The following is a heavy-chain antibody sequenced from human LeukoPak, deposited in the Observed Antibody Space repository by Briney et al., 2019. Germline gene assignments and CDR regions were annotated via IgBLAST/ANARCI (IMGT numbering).Heavy chain of an antibody. Sequence: GGSLRLSCAASGFTFSNAWMSWVRQAPGKGLEWVGRIESKTDGGTIDYTAPVKGRFTISRDDSKNTLYLQMNSLRVEDTAVYYCAIGPGGLFHYWGQGTLVTVSS. CDR2: IESKTDGGTI. J-gene: IGHJ4*02. CDR1: GFTFSNAW. V-gene: IGHV3-15*04. D-gene: IGHD4-23*01. CDR3: AIGPGGLFHY.